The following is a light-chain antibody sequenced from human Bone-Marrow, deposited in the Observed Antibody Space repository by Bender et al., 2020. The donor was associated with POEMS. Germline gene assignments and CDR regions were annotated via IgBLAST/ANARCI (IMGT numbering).Light chain of an antibody. CDR2: DVS. CDR1: SSDIGYSDH. Sequence: QTALTQPASVSGSPGQSITISCIGASSDIGYSDHVSWYQQRPTKAPQLVIYDVSLRPSGVSNRFSGSKSGNTASLTISGLQAEDEADYYCQTWATGIQVFGGGTKLTVL. J-gene: IGLJ2*01. CDR3: QTWATGIQV. V-gene: IGLV2-14*03.